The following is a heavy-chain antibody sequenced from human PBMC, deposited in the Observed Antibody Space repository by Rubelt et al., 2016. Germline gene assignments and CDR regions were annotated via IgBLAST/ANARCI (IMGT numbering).Heavy chain of an antibody. CDR3: ARGPADIVVVPAALRYFDY. J-gene: IGHJ4*02. V-gene: IGHV4-59*12. Sequence: SWIRQPPGKGLEWIGYIYYSGSTNYNPSLKSRVTISVDTSKNQFSLKLSSVTAADTAVYYCARGPADIVVVPAALRYFDYWGQGTLVTVSS. D-gene: IGHD2-2*01. CDR2: IYYSGST.